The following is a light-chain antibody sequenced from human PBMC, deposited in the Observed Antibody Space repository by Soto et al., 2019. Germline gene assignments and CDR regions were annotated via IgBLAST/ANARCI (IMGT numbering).Light chain of an antibody. J-gene: IGKJ1*01. CDR2: LGY. V-gene: IGKV2-28*01. CDR3: MQTLESRT. Sequence: DIVMTQSALSLTVTPGEPSSISCSSSRSLLKANGYTYFHWFLQKPGQSPQLLIYLGYNRAPGVPDRFSGTGSGTDFTLKISRVEAEDVGVYYCMQTLESRTFGQGTKVDIK. CDR1: RSLLKANGYTY.